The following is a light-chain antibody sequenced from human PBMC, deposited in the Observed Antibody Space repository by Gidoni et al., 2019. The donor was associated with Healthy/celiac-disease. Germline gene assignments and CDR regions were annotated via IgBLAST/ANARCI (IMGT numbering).Light chain of an antibody. CDR2: WAS. V-gene: IGKV4-1*01. CDR3: QQYYSTPEH. CDR1: QSVLYSSNNKNY. Sequence: DIVMTQSPDSLAVSLGERATINCKSSQSVLYSSNNKNYLAWYQQKPGQPPKLLIYWASTRESGVPERFSGSGSGTDFTLTISSLQAEDVAVYYCQQYYSTPEHFGGGTKVEIK. J-gene: IGKJ4*01.